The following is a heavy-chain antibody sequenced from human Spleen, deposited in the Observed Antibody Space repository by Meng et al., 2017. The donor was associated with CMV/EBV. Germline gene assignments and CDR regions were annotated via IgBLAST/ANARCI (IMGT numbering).Heavy chain of an antibody. CDR3: ARAEWFDP. V-gene: IGHV3-30*04. CDR2: ISYDGSNK. CDR1: GFTFSSYA. Sequence: GESLKISCAASGFTFSSYAMHWVRQAPGKGLEWVAVISYDGSNKYYADSVKGRFTISRDNSKNTLYLQMNSLRAEDTAVYYCARAEWFDPWGQGTLVTVSS. J-gene: IGHJ5*02.